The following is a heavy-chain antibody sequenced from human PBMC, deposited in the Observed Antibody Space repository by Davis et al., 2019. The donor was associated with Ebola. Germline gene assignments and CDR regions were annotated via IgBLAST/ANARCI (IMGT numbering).Heavy chain of an antibody. V-gene: IGHV3-23*01. J-gene: IGHJ4*02. Sequence: PGGSLRLSCAATGFIFSNYDMHWVRQVPGKGLEWVSAITSSGDKTYYADSVKGRFTISRDNSKNTLYLQMNSLRDEDTALYYCARDRYSSTWHRGYYWGQGILVTVSS. CDR1: GFIFSNYD. D-gene: IGHD6-13*01. CDR2: ITSSGDKT. CDR3: ARDRYSSTWHRGYY.